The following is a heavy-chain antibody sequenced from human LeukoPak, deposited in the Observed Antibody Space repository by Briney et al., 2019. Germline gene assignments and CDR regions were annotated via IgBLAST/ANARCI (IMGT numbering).Heavy chain of an antibody. D-gene: IGHD2-2*01. J-gene: IGHJ6*02. CDR2: ISSSGSTI. CDR3: ARTQLEGGGNYYYYGMDV. CDR1: GFTFSDYY. V-gene: IGHV3-11*01. Sequence: GGSLRLSCAASGFTFSDYYMSRIRQAPGKGLEWVSYISSSGSTIYYADSVKGRFTISRDNAKNSLYLQMNSLRAEDTAVYYCARTQLEGGGNYYYYGMDVWGQGTTVTVSS.